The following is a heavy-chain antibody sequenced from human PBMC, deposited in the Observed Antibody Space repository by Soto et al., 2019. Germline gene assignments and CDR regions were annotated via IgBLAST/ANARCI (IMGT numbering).Heavy chain of an antibody. CDR3: ATDQGGYLGYGGDQDDAFDI. CDR2: IKQDGSEK. V-gene: IGHV3-7*01. Sequence: EVQLVESGGGLVQPGGSLRLSCAASGFTFRNYWMNWVRQAPGKGLEWVANIKQDGSEKYYVDSLKGRVTISRDNTKNSLYLHMNSLRAEDTALYYCATDQGGYLGYGGDQDDAFDIWGLGTMVTVAS. J-gene: IGHJ3*02. D-gene: IGHD5-12*01. CDR1: GFTFRNYW.